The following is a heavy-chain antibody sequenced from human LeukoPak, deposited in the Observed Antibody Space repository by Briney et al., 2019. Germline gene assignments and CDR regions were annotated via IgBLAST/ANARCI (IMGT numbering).Heavy chain of an antibody. CDR2: ISSSGSTI. J-gene: IGHJ6*03. D-gene: IGHD3-16*02. CDR1: GFTFSDYY. CDR3: ARDYRSQVAHYYYYMDV. Sequence: AGGSLRLSCAASGFTFSDYYMSWIRQAPGKGLEWVSYISSSGSTIYYADSVKGRFTISRDNAKNSLYLQMNSLRAEDTAVYYCARDYRSQVAHYYYYMDVWGKGTTVTVSS. V-gene: IGHV3-11*01.